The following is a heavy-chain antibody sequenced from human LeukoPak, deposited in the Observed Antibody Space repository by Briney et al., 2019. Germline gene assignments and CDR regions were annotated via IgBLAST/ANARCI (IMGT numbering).Heavy chain of an antibody. D-gene: IGHD2-15*01. CDR3: AKDAPDCSGGSCYISWFDP. CDR1: GFTFSSYG. CDR2: ISYDGSNK. Sequence: GGSLILSCAASGFTFSSYGMHWVRQAPGKGLEWVAVISYDGSNKYYADSVKGRFTISRDNSKNTLYLQMNSLRAEDTAVYYCAKDAPDCSGGSCYISWFDPWGQGTLVTVSS. J-gene: IGHJ5*02. V-gene: IGHV3-30*18.